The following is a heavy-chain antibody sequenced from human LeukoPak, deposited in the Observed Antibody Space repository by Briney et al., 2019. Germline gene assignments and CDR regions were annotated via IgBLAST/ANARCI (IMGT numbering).Heavy chain of an antibody. CDR1: GFTFSSSA. CDR2: ISNNGGYT. CDR3: AKDTYSSSPYYFDY. D-gene: IGHD6-6*01. J-gene: IGHJ4*02. V-gene: IGHV3-23*01. Sequence: PGGSLRLSCAASGFTFSSSAMSWVRQAPGKGLEWVSAISNNGGYTYYANSVQGRFTISRDNSKNTLFLQMNSLRAEDTAVYYCAKDTYSSSPYYFDYWGQGTLVTVSS.